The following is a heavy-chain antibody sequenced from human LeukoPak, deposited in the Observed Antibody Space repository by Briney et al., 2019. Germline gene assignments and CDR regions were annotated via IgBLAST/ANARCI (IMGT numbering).Heavy chain of an antibody. CDR3: ARGYVDSSGWSPNWFDP. D-gene: IGHD6-19*01. CDR2: IYYSGST. CDR1: GGSISSYY. V-gene: IGHV4-59*06. J-gene: IGHJ5*02. Sequence: SETLSLTCTVSGGSISSYYWSWIRQHPGKGLEWIGYIYYSGSTYYNPSLKSRVTISVDTSKNQFSLKLSSVTAADTAVYYCARGYVDSSGWSPNWFDPWGQGTPVTVSS.